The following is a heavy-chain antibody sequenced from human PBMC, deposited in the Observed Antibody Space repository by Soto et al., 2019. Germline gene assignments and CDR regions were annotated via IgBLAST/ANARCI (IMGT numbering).Heavy chain of an antibody. CDR3: AGVPLWFGELGWFDP. CDR2: INPNNGGT. D-gene: IGHD3-10*01. CDR1: GYTFTGYY. J-gene: IGHJ5*02. V-gene: IGHV1-2*02. Sequence: ASVKVSCKASGYTFTGYYMHWIRQAPGQGLEWMGWINPNNGGTNYAQKFQGRVTMTRDTSISTAYMELSGARSDDTAVYYCAGVPLWFGELGWFDPWGQGTLVTVSS.